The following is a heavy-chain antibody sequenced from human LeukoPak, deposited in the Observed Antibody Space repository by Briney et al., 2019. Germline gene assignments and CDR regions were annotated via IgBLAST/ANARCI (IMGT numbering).Heavy chain of an antibody. Sequence: SETLSLTCTVSGGSISSYYWSWIRQPPGKGLEWIGYIYYSGRTNYNPSLKSRVTISVDTSKNQFSLKLSSVTAADTAVYYCARHYYYDSSDYHPPYYFDYWGQGTLVTVSS. CDR3: ARHYYYDSSDYHPPYYFDY. V-gene: IGHV4-59*08. CDR2: IYYSGRT. CDR1: GGSISSYY. J-gene: IGHJ4*02. D-gene: IGHD3-22*01.